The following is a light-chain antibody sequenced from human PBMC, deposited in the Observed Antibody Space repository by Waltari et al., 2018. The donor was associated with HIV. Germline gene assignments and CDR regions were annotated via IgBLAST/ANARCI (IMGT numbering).Light chain of an antibody. CDR1: ALTQGS. V-gene: IGLV3-10*01. CDR3: YSTDNSGSHRGV. Sequence: SFELTQPPSVSVSPGQTAPIACSGNALTQGSPYWYRQKSGQAPELVLYEDTKRPSVIPERFHGSRSRTTATLIISGAQAEDEGDYYCYSTDNSGSHRGVFGTGT. J-gene: IGLJ1*01. CDR2: EDT.